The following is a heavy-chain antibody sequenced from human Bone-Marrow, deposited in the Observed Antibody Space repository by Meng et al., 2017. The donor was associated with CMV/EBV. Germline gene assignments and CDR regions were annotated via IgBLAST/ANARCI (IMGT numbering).Heavy chain of an antibody. D-gene: IGHD4-11*01. Sequence: ASVNVSCKPSGYTFTSYDINWVRQATGQGLEWMGWMNPNSGNTGYAQKFQGRVTMTRNTSISTAYMELSSLRSEDTAVYYCARTSTNYYYYGMDVWGQGTTVTVSS. CDR1: GYTFTSYD. J-gene: IGHJ6*02. CDR2: MNPNSGNT. CDR3: ARTSTNYYYYGMDV. V-gene: IGHV1-8*01.